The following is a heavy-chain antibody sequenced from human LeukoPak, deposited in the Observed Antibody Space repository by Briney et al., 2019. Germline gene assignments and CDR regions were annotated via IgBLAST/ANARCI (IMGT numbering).Heavy chain of an antibody. CDR2: IYSGGTT. Sequence: GGSLRLSCAASGFTVSSNFMSWVRQVPGKGLEWVSAIYSGGTTHYAESVKGRFTISRDNSKNTLYPQMNSLRVEDTAVYYCATEKIPDEHRGAFDVWGQGTVVTVSS. V-gene: IGHV3-53*01. CDR3: ATEKIPDEHRGAFDV. D-gene: IGHD2-21*01. CDR1: GFTVSSNF. J-gene: IGHJ3*01.